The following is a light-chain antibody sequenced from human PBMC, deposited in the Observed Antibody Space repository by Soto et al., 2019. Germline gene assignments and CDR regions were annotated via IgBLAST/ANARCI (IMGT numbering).Light chain of an antibody. CDR2: GAS. V-gene: IGKV3D-15*01. CDR1: QSVGTK. CDR3: QQYNNWPYT. Sequence: MVMTQSPATLSVSPGERATLSCRASQSVGTKLAWYQQKPGQAPRLLIYGASTRATGIPARFSGSGSGTDFTLTISSLQSEDFAVYYCQQYNNWPYTFGPGTRVDIK. J-gene: IGKJ3*01.